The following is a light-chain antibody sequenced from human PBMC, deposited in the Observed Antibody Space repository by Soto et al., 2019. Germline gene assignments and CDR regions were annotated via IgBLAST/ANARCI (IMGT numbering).Light chain of an antibody. CDR3: QQYDNLPRAT. V-gene: IGKV1-33*01. J-gene: IGKJ3*01. CDR1: EDINNY. Sequence: DIQMTQSPSSLSASVGDRVTITCQATEDINNYLIWYQQKPGRAPKLLIYDASNLETGVPSRFSGSRSGTDFFLTITNLQPEDTPTYYCQQYDNLPRATFGPGTKVEIK. CDR2: DAS.